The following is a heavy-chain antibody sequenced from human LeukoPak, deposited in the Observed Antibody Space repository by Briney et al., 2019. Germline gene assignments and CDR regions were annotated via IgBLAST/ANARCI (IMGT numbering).Heavy chain of an antibody. CDR3: VSRRMPLDAFDI. Sequence: SVKVSCKASGGTFSSYAIGWVRQAPGQGLEWMGGIIPIFGTANYAQKFQGRVTITTDESTSTAYMELSSLRSEDTAVYYCVSRRMPLDAFDIWGQGTMVTVSS. D-gene: IGHD2-2*01. CDR2: IIPIFGTA. J-gene: IGHJ3*02. CDR1: GGTFSSYA. V-gene: IGHV1-69*05.